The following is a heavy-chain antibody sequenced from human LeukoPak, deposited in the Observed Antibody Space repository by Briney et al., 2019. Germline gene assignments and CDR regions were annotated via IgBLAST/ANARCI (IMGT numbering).Heavy chain of an antibody. Sequence: PGGSPRLSCAASGFTFSSYEMNWVRQAPGKGLEWVSYISSSGSTIYYADSVKGRFTISRDNAKNSLYLRMNSLRAEDTSVYYCSKEVENTSGWYSHFDYWGQGTLVTVSS. V-gene: IGHV3-48*03. D-gene: IGHD6-19*01. CDR1: GFTFSSYE. CDR3: SKEVENTSGWYSHFDY. CDR2: ISSSGSTI. J-gene: IGHJ4*02.